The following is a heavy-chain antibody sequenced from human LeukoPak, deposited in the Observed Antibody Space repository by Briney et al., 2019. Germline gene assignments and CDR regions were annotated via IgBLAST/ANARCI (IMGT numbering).Heavy chain of an antibody. CDR3: ARDQLRYFDWLLNWFDP. CDR1: GGSITNYY. J-gene: IGHJ5*02. D-gene: IGHD3-9*01. Sequence: SETLSLTCTVSGGSITNYYWTWIRQPPGKGLEWIGYIHYSGSTDYNPSLKSRVTISVDTSKNQFSLKLSSVTAADTAVYYCARDQLRYFDWLLNWFDPWGQGTLVTVSS. V-gene: IGHV4-59*12. CDR2: IHYSGST.